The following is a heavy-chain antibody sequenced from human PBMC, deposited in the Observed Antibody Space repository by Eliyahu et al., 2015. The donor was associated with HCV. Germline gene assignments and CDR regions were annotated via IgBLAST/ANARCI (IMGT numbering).Heavy chain of an antibody. CDR2: IYYSGST. Sequence: QLQLQESGPGLVKPSEXLSLTCTVXGXXIXSSSYXWGWIRQPPGKGLEWIGSIYYSGSTYYNPSLKSRVTISVDTSKNQFSLKLSSVTAADTAVYYCARLSPAHLRGFFYYDSSGERVWGQGTLVTVSS. CDR1: GXXIXSSSYX. CDR3: ARLSPAHLRGFFYYDSSGERV. J-gene: IGHJ4*02. V-gene: IGHV4-39*01. D-gene: IGHD3-22*01.